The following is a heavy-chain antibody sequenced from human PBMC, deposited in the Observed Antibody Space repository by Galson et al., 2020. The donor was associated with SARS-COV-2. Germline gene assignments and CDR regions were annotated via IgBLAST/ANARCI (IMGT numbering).Heavy chain of an antibody. D-gene: IGHD3-3*01. CDR2: IQYSKIT. V-gene: IGHV4-59*03. CDR1: GGSISSHY. Sequence: SETLSLTCTVHGGSISSHYWSWIRQQPGKGLEWIGYIQYSKITNYNTYFKSRVTISGDTSKNQFSLKLSSVNAADTAVYYCALQSDDCCMVFEYYGGQGSLVTV. J-gene: IGHJ4*02. CDR3: ALQSDDCCMVFEYY.